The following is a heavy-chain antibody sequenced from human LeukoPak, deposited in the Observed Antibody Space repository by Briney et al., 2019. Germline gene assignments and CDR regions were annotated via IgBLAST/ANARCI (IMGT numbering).Heavy chain of an antibody. V-gene: IGHV3-48*03. D-gene: IGHD2-2*01. J-gene: IGHJ3*02. CDR1: GLSFSSYE. CDR3: ARGGSSPYKYNAFDI. CDR2: ISFSGGTI. Sequence: PGGALRLSCAASGLSFSSYEMNWVRQAPAKKREWVAYISFSGGTIYYADSVKGRFTISRDDAKNSLYLQMNSLRAEDTAVYYCARGGSSPYKYNAFDIWGQGTMVTVSS.